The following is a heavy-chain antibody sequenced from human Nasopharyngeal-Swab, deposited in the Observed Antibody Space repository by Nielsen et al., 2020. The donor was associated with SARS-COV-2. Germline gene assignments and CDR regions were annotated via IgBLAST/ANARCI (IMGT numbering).Heavy chain of an antibody. CDR2: INHSGST. V-gene: IGHV4-34*01. CDR3: ARPTTLGYYYGMDV. J-gene: IGHJ6*02. Sequence: GKGLEWIGEINHSGSTNYNPSLKRRVTISVDTSKNQFSLKLSSETAADTAVYYCARPTTLGYYYGMDVWGQGTTVTVSS. D-gene: IGHD1-14*01.